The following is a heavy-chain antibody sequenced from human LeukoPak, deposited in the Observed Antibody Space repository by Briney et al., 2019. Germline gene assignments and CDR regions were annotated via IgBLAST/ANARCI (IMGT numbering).Heavy chain of an antibody. D-gene: IGHD6-13*01. V-gene: IGHV3-23*01. CDR2: ISGSGGST. Sequence: GGSLRLSCAASGFTFSSYGMSWVRQAPGKGLEWVSVISGSGGSTYYADSVKGRFTISRDNSKNTLYLQMNSLRVEDTAVYYCVKDRLSWYYPFDSWGQGTLVTVST. CDR3: VKDRLSWYYPFDS. CDR1: GFTFSSYG. J-gene: IGHJ4*02.